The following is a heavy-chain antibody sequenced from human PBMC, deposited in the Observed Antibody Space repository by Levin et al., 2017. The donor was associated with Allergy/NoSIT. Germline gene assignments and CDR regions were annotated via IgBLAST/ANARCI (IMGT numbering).Heavy chain of an antibody. V-gene: IGHV4-30-4*01. CDR3: ARGNALKWYGELLGWFDP. J-gene: IGHJ5*02. CDR1: GDSISSGNYY. D-gene: IGHD3-10*01. Sequence: SETLSLTCTVSGDSISSGNYYWSWIRQPPGKGLQWIAYIHYSGTTYYNPSLKSRIDISVDTSKNQSSLKLSSVTAADTAVYYCARGNALKWYGELLGWFDPWGLGPLVTVSS. CDR2: IHYSGTT.